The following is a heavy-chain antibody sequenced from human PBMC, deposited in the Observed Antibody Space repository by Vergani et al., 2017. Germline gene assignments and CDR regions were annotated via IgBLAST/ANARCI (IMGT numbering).Heavy chain of an antibody. D-gene: IGHD2-15*01. CDR1: GFTFNRYV. J-gene: IGHJ4*02. CDR3: ARDLAYCHEGSCAL. CDR2: VLFDGSNE. V-gene: IGHV3-30*02. Sequence: QVQLVQSGGGVVQPGGSLRLSCVASGFTFNRYVMQWVRQAPGKGLEWVAYVLFDGSNEYYADSVKGRFIVSRDNSNDALYLQMNSLRTDDTAVYYCARDLAYCHEGSCALWGQGSVVTVSS.